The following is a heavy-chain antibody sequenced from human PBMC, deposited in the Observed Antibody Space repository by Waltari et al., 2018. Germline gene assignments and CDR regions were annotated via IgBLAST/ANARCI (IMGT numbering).Heavy chain of an antibody. CDR1: GGSISSGDYY. V-gene: IGHV4-30-4*08. J-gene: IGHJ4*02. CDR3: ARDHRGYGDYVGFDY. D-gene: IGHD4-17*01. CDR2: IYYSGST. Sequence: QVQLQESGPGLVKPSQTLSLTCTVSGGSISSGDYYWSWIRQPPGKGLEWIGYIYYSGSTYYNPSLKSRVTRSVDTSKNQFSLKLSSVTAADTAVYYCARDHRGYGDYVGFDYWGQGTLVTVSS.